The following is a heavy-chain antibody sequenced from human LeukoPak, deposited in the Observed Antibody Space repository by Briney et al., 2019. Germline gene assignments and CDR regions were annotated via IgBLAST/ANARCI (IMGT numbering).Heavy chain of an antibody. CDR3: AREQVYGGNSEYDY. CDR1: GYTFTGYY. J-gene: IGHJ4*02. V-gene: IGHV1-2*02. CDR2: INPNSGGT. Sequence: ASVKVSCKASGYTFTGYYMHWVRQAPGQGLEWMGWINPNSGGTNYAQKFQGRVTMTRDTSISTAYMELSRLRSDDTAVYYRAREQVYGGNSEYDYWGQGTLVTVSS. D-gene: IGHD4-23*01.